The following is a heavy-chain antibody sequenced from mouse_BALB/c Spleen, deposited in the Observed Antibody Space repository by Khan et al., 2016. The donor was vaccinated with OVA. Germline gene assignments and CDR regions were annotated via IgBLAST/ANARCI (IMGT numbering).Heavy chain of an antibody. Sequence: EVQLQESGPDLVKPGASVKISCKASGYSFTGYYIHWVKQSHGKSLEWIGRVNPNNGGTNSNQKFKGKAILTVDKSSNTAYMELRSLTSEDSVVYSCAIYHGYFDVWGAGTTVTVSS. CDR2: VNPNNGGT. CDR1: GYSFTGYY. J-gene: IGHJ1*01. CDR3: AIYHGYFDV. V-gene: IGHV1-18*01. D-gene: IGHD1-1*01.